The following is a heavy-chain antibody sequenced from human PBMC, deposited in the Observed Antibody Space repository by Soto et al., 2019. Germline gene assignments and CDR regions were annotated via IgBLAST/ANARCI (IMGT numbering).Heavy chain of an antibody. Sequence: PGESLKISCTGFGYSFTTFWISWVRQMPGKGLEWMGTIDPRDSYTSYSPSFQGHVTISADKSIGTAYLQWGSLQASDTAIYFCLRLYCTTTACDSWFDPWGQGTLVTVSS. D-gene: IGHD2-8*01. CDR1: GYSFTTFW. CDR3: LRLYCTTTACDSWFDP. J-gene: IGHJ5*02. V-gene: IGHV5-10-1*01. CDR2: IDPRDSYT.